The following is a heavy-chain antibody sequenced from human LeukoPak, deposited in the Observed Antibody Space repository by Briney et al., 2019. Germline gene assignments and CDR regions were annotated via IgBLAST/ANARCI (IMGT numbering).Heavy chain of an antibody. V-gene: IGHV3-21*04. CDR2: ISSSSSYI. Sequence: PGGSLRLSCAASGFTFSSYSMNWVRQAPGKGLEWVSSISSSSSYIYYADSVKGRFTISRDNAKNSLYLQMNSLRAEDTAVYYCARWESSGFFYAGSDFDYWGQGTLVTVSS. J-gene: IGHJ4*02. CDR3: ARWESSGFFYAGSDFDY. D-gene: IGHD3-22*01. CDR1: GFTFSSYS.